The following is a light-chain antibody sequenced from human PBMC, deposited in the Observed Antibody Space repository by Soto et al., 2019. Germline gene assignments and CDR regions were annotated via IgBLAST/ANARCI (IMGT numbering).Light chain of an antibody. V-gene: IGKV3-20*01. J-gene: IGKJ5*01. CDR2: GAS. CDR1: QSVSSK. CDR3: QQYGSSPKT. Sequence: EIVLTQSPGTLSLSPWERATLSCRASQSVSSKLAWYQQKPGQAPRLLIYGASTRATGIPARFSGSGSGTDFTLTISSLLSEDFAVYYCQQYGSSPKTFGQGTRLEI.